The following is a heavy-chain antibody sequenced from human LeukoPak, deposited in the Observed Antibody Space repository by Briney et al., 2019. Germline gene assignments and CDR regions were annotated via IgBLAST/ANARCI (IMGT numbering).Heavy chain of an antibody. J-gene: IGHJ4*02. CDR2: IKKDGIEK. Sequence: PGGSLRLSCVVSGFTLSSDWMSWVRQAPGKGLEWVANIKKDGIEKYHVESVKGRFTISRDNAKNPLSLQMNSLRAEDTAVYYCARGRYSSRSGGYYFDIWGQGTLVTVSS. D-gene: IGHD2-2*01. CDR3: ARGRYSSRSGGYYFDI. CDR1: GFTLSSDW. V-gene: IGHV3-7*01.